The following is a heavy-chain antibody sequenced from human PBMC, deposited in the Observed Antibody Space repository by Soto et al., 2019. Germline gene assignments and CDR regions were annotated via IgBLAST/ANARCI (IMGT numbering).Heavy chain of an antibody. CDR2: INPSGSST. J-gene: IGHJ3*02. CDR1: GYIFTSYY. D-gene: IGHD3-16*01. Sequence: GASVKVSFKASGYIFTSYYIHWVRQAPGQGLEWMGVINPSGSSTNYAQKFQGRVTMTRDTSTSTVCMELSSLTSEDTAVYSCARAFGAADAFDIWGQGTMVTVSS. CDR3: ARAFGAADAFDI. V-gene: IGHV1-46*01.